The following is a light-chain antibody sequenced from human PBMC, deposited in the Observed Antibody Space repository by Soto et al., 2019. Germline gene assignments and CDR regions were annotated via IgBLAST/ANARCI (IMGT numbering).Light chain of an antibody. CDR2: GAS. CDR3: QQYEAVVT. Sequence: DIVVTQSPATLSASPGERATLSCRASQFVSSRLAWYQQRPGQVPRLLIYGASNRATGIPDRFSGSGSGTDFTLTISRLEPEDVAVYYCQQYEAVVTFGQGTKVDIK. V-gene: IGKV3-20*01. J-gene: IGKJ1*01. CDR1: QFVSSR.